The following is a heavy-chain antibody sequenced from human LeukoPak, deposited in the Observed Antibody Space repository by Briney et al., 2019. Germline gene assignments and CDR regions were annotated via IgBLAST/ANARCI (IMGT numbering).Heavy chain of an antibody. J-gene: IGHJ4*02. Sequence: SETLSLTCTVSGGSISSSSYYRGWIRQPPGKGLEWIGSIYYSGSTYYNPSLKSRVTISVDTSKNQFSLKLSSVTAADTAVYYCARADRTWSHRNFDYWGQGTLVTVSS. D-gene: IGHD3-22*01. CDR1: GGSISSSSYY. V-gene: IGHV4-39*07. CDR2: IYYSGST. CDR3: ARADRTWSHRNFDY.